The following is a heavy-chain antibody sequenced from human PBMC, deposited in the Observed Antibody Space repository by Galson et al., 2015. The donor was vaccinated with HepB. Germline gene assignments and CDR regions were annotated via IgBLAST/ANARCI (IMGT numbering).Heavy chain of an antibody. CDR2: VKSPGSGLVWLSFRKSSGSDK. CDR3: ARDGSHYELDL. J-gene: IGHJ5*02. Sequence: SLRLSCAASGFTLRRFGMHWVRRAPGRGLEWISFVKSPGSGLVWLSFRKSSGSDKTYANAVKGRFTISRDDSTKTIFLQMESLRVDDTAVYYCARDGSHYELDLWGQGTRVTVSS. V-gene: IGHV3-33*02. CDR1: GFTLRRFG. D-gene: IGHD2-15*01.